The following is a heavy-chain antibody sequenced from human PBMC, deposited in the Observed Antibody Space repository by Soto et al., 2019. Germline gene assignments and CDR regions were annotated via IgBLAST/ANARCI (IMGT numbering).Heavy chain of an antibody. J-gene: IGHJ4*02. CDR2: IGTYSGNT. CDR1: GFTFISSG. CDR3: ARLSEGGTFPFDY. V-gene: IGHV1-18*01. Sequence: QVQLVQSGAEVKKPGASVKVSCKASGFTFISSGISWVRQAPGQGLEWMGWIGTYSGNTKSSQKFQGRVSMTTDTSTSTAYMELRSLRSDDTAVYYCARLSEGGTFPFDYWGQGTLVTVSS. D-gene: IGHD3-16*01.